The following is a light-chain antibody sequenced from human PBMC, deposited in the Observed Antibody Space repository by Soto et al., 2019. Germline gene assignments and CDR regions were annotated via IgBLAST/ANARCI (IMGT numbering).Light chain of an antibody. J-gene: IGKJ1*01. CDR1: TGIRTD. Sequence: AIQLTQSPSSLSASVGDRVTITCRASTGIRTDLSWYQQKPEKVPKVLIYAATSLHSGVPSRFSGSGSGTDFTLTISSLQPEDFATYYCLQDYNYPWTFGQGAKE. CDR2: AAT. CDR3: LQDYNYPWT. V-gene: IGKV1-6*01.